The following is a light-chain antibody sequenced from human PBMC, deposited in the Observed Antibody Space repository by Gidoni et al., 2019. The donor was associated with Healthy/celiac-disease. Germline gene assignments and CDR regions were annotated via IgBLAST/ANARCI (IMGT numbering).Light chain of an antibody. CDR3: QQRSNWPVYS. Sequence: EIVLTQSPATLSLSPGERATLSCRASQRVSSYLAWYQQKPGQAPRLLIYDASNRATGIPARFSGSGSGTDFTLTISSLEPEDFAVYYCQQRSNWPVYSFGQXTKLEIK. J-gene: IGKJ2*03. V-gene: IGKV3-11*01. CDR1: QRVSSY. CDR2: DAS.